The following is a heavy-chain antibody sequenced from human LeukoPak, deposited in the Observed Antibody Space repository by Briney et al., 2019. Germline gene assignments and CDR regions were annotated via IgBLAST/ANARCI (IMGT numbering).Heavy chain of an antibody. D-gene: IGHD3-22*01. CDR2: ISTNNGDT. CDR1: GYTFTTYG. Sequence: ASVTVSFRASGYTFTTYGISWVRQAPGQGPEWMGWISTNNGDTNYAQKLQGRVTMTTDTSTSTAYMELRSLRSDDTAVYYCARDPSITMIVVAIEAPDYWGQGTLVTVSS. J-gene: IGHJ4*02. CDR3: ARDPSITMIVVAIEAPDY. V-gene: IGHV1-18*01.